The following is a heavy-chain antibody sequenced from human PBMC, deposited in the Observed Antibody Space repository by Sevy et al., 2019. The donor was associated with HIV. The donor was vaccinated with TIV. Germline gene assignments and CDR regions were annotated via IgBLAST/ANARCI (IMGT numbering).Heavy chain of an antibody. CDR1: GFTFSDFY. CDR2: ISSSGSTI. D-gene: IGHD4-17*01. V-gene: IGHV3-11*01. CDR3: ARVHHLTLIRSYDYGLG. J-gene: IGHJ4*02. Sequence: GGSLRLSCAASGFTFSDFYLSWIRQAPGKGLEWVSYISSSGSTIYYADTVKVRFTVSRDNAKNSVYLQMNSLRAEDTAVYYCARVHHLTLIRSYDYGLGWGQGTLVTVSS.